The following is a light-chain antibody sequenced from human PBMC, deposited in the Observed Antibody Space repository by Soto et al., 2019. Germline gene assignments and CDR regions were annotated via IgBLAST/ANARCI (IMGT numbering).Light chain of an antibody. V-gene: IGLV2-14*01. J-gene: IGLJ2*01. CDR2: EVS. CDR3: SSYTSSSTVV. CDR1: SSDVGGYTY. Sequence: QSALTQPASVSESPGQSITISCTGTSSDVGGYTYVSWYQQHPGKAPKLMIYEVSNRPSGVSNRFSGSKSGNTASLTISGVQAEDEADYYCSSYTSSSTVVFGGGTKLTVL.